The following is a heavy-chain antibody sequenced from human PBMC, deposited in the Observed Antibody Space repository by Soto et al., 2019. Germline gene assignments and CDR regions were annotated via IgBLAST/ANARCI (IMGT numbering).Heavy chain of an antibody. J-gene: IGHJ6*02. CDR2: ISYVGSNK. D-gene: IGHD2-15*01. CDR3: AKDRENHSGAYYYYGMDV. V-gene: IGHV3-30*18. CDR1: GFTFSSYG. Sequence: GGSLRLSCAASGFTFSSYGMHWVRQAPGKGLEWVAVISYVGSNKYYADSVKGRFTISRDNSKNTLYLQMNSLRAEDTAVYYCAKDRENHSGAYYYYGMDVWGQGTTVTVSS.